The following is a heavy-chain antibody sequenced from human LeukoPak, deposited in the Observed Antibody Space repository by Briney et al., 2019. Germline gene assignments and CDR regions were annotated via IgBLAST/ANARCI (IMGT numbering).Heavy chain of an antibody. CDR3: AELGITMIGGV. CDR1: GFTFSSYG. D-gene: IGHD3-10*02. J-gene: IGHJ6*04. V-gene: IGHV3-30*18. Sequence: GGSLRLSCAASGFTFSSYGMHWVRQAPGKGLEWVAVIPYDGSNKYYADSVKGRFTISRDNAKNSLYLQMNSLRAEDTAVYYCAELGITMIGGVWGKGTTVTISS. CDR2: IPYDGSNK.